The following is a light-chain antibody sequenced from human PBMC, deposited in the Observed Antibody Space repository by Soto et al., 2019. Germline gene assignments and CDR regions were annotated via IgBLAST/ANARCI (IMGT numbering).Light chain of an antibody. J-gene: IGKJ4*01. CDR3: QQLNSYPLT. Sequence: DIQMTQAPSSLSASIGDRVNITCRASQIIIRHLNWYQQKPGKAPKFLIYATSTLQSGVPSRFSGSGSGTDFTLTISSLQPEDFATYYCQQLNSYPLTCGRGTKGDIK. CDR1: QIIIRH. V-gene: IGKV1-39*01. CDR2: ATS.